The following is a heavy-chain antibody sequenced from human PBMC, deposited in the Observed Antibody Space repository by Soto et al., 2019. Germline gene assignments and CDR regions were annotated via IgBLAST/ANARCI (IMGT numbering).Heavy chain of an antibody. D-gene: IGHD1-1*01. J-gene: IGHJ4*02. CDR2: IDNSGSHI. V-gene: IGHV3-21*01. CDR1: GFTLSSHS. Sequence: GGSLRLSCAASGFTLSSHSMSWVRQTPGKGLEWVSSIDNSGSHIFYADSVRGRFTISRDSAKNSLFLQMTGLRAEDSAVYYCARFTTSPDYWGQGTLVTVS. CDR3: ARFTTSPDY.